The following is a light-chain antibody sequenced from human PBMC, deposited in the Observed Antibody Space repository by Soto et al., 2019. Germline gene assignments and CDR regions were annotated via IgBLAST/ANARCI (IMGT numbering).Light chain of an antibody. CDR2: AAS. J-gene: IGKJ5*01. CDR3: QQNSSPPRP. Sequence: IQMTHSPPSLSATVGDRVTITCRASRSISDWLNWYKHKPGEAPELLIYAASTLQSGVPSRFNGSGSGTQVPLPISRLHPDEFQTYHRQQNSSPPRPLGQETRLEIK. CDR1: RSISDW. V-gene: IGKV1-39*01.